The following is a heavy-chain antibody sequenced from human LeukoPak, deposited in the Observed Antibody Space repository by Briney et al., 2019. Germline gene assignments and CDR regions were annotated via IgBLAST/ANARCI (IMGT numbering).Heavy chain of an antibody. CDR2: ISGSGGST. CDR3: ATTIFGVVILAYDY. D-gene: IGHD3-3*01. CDR1: GFTFSSYA. Sequence: GGSLRLSCAASGFTFSSYAMSWVRQAPGKGLEWVSAISGSGGSTYYADSVKGRFTISRDNSKNTLYLQMNSLRAEDTAVYYCATTIFGVVILAYDYWGQGTLVTVSS. J-gene: IGHJ4*02. V-gene: IGHV3-23*01.